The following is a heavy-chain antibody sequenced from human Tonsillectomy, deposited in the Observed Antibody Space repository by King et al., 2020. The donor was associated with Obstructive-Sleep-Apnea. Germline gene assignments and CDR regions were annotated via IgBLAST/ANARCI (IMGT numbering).Heavy chain of an antibody. CDR1: GGPISTGSDY. J-gene: IGHJ1*01. V-gene: IGHV4-39*07. Sequence: QLQESGPGLVKPSETLSLTCTVSGGPISTGSDYWGWIRQPPGKGLEWIGNIYNSGRFYYNPSLKSRVTISMDTSKNQFSLRLNTVTAADTAFYYCTRMPAVAGLAYFHRWGQGTLVTVSS. D-gene: IGHD6-19*01. CDR2: IYNSGRF. CDR3: TRMPAVAGLAYFHR.